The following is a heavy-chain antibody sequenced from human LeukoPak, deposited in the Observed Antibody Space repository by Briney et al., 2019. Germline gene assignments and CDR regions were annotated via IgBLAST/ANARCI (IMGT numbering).Heavy chain of an antibody. V-gene: IGHV1-2*02. CDR1: GYTFTDYH. CDR3: ARLTGGSETN. J-gene: IGHJ4*02. CDR2: IHRNIGGR. D-gene: IGHD1-14*01. Sequence: ASVKVSCKASGYTFTDYHIHWVRQAPGQGPEWMGWIHRNIGGRNYAQKFEGRVTMSRDTSISTVYMELSSLRSDDTAMYYCARLTGGSETNWGQGTLVTVSA.